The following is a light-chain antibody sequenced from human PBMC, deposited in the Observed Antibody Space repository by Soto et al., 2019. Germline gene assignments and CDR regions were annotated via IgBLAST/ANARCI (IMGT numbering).Light chain of an antibody. V-gene: IGLV2-14*03. Sequence: QSALTQPASVSGSPGQSITISCTGAVCEVAGYTYVSWYQQHPGKGPKVIIYDVSNRPSGVSNRFSGSKSGTTASLTISGLQAEDEADYYCSSFTSILGLFGGGTKVTVL. CDR3: SSFTSILGL. CDR2: DVS. J-gene: IGLJ2*01. CDR1: VCEVAGYTY.